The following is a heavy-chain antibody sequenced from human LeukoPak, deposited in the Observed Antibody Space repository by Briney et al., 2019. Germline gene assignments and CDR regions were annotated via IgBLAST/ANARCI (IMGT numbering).Heavy chain of an antibody. CDR1: GFSFSSYW. D-gene: IGHD3-22*01. J-gene: IGHJ4*02. CDR3: ARDLYRIVVVPHYFDY. Sequence: GGSLRLSCAAFGFSFSSYWMSWVRQAPGKGLEWVANIKQDGSEKYYVDSVKGRFTISRDNAKNSLYLQMNSLRAEDTAVYYCARDLYRIVVVPHYFDYWGQGTLVTVSS. V-gene: IGHV3-7*01. CDR2: IKQDGSEK.